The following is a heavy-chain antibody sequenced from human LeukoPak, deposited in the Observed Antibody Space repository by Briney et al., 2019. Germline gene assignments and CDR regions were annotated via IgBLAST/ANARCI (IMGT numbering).Heavy chain of an antibody. CDR2: INRDGSST. D-gene: IGHD6-19*01. V-gene: IGHV3-74*01. J-gene: IGHJ5*02. Sequence: GGSLRLSCAASGFTFSIYWMHWVRQAPGKGLVWVSRINRDGSSTSYADSVKGRFTISRDNAQNTLYLQMNSLRAEDTAVYYCARALAVTGTGGFDPWGQGTLVTVSS. CDR1: GFTFSIYW. CDR3: ARALAVTGTGGFDP.